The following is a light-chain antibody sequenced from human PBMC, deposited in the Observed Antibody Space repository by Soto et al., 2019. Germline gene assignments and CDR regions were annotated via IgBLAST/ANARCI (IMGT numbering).Light chain of an antibody. J-gene: IGLJ3*02. CDR1: SSNIGRNA. CDR3: IAWDDSLKGPV. Sequence: QSVLTQPPSASGTPGQRVTISCSGSSSNIGRNAVNWYQQVPGTAPKLLIYSHDQRPSGVPDRFSGSKSGTSASLAISGLQSEDEANYYWIAWDDSLKGPVFGGGTKLTVL. CDR2: SHD. V-gene: IGLV1-44*01.